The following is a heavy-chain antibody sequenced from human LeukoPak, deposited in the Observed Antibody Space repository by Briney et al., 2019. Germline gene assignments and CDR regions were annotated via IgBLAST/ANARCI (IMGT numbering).Heavy chain of an antibody. CDR3: ARKPYCSSTSCYRDPFYYMDV. Sequence: PGGPLRLSCAASGFTFSSYSMNWVRQAPGKGLEWVSYISSSSSTIYYADSVKGRFTISRDNAKNSLYLQMNSLRAEDTAVYYCARKPYCSSTSCYRDPFYYMDVWGKGTTVTVSS. V-gene: IGHV3-48*01. D-gene: IGHD2-2*02. CDR2: ISSSSSTI. J-gene: IGHJ6*03. CDR1: GFTFSSYS.